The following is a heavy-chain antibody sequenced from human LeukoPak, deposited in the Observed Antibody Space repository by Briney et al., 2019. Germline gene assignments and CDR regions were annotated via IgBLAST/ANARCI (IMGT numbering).Heavy chain of an antibody. CDR3: ARVGSDSGGVVYGMDV. CDR2: IGTAGDT. D-gene: IGHD2-15*01. CDR1: GFTFSSYD. V-gene: IGHV3-13*01. Sequence: PGGPLRLSCAASGFTFSSYDMHWVRQATGKGLEWVSAIGTAGDTYYPGSVKGRFTISRENAKNSLYLQMNSLRAGDTAVYYCARVGSDSGGVVYGMDVWGQGTTVTVSS. J-gene: IGHJ6*02.